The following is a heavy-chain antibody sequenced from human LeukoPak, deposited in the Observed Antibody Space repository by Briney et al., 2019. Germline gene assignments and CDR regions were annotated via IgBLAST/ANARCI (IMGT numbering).Heavy chain of an antibody. Sequence: SETLSLTCAVYGGSFSGYYWSWIRQPSGKGLEWIGEINHSGSTNYNPSLKSRVTISVDTSKNQFSLKLSSVTAADTAVYYCARGSFLWSGYLFDYWGQGTLVTVSS. CDR3: ARGSFLWSGYLFDY. CDR2: INHSGST. V-gene: IGHV4-34*01. CDR1: GGSFSGYY. D-gene: IGHD3-3*01. J-gene: IGHJ4*02.